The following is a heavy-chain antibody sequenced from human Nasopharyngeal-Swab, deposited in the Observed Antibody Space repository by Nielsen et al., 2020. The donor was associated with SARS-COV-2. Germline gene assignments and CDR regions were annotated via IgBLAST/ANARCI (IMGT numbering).Heavy chain of an antibody. CDR3: ARVPCSSTSCYVGGYGMDV. D-gene: IGHD2-2*01. CDR2: IYSGGST. J-gene: IGHJ6*02. Sequence: GGSLRLSCAASGFTVSSNYMSWVRQAPGKGLEWVSVIYSGGSTYYADSVKGRFTISRDNSKNPLYLQMDSLRAEDTAVYHCARVPCSSTSCYVGGYGMDVWGQGTTVTVSS. V-gene: IGHV3-53*01. CDR1: GFTVSSNY.